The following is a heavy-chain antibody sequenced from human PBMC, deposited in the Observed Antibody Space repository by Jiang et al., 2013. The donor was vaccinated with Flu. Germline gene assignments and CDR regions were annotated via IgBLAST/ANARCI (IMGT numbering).Heavy chain of an antibody. CDR3: ASADFWSASHGSFDL. V-gene: IGHV4-38-2*02. Sequence: SLICTVSGYSINSGHFWGWIRQSQGKGLEWIATXFHSGSTYYNPSLNSRVTISVDTSRNQFSLKMTSVTAADTAIYYCASADFWSASHGSFDLWGQGVLVTVSS. CDR2: XFHSGST. D-gene: IGHD3-3*01. J-gene: IGHJ4*02. CDR1: GYSINSGHF.